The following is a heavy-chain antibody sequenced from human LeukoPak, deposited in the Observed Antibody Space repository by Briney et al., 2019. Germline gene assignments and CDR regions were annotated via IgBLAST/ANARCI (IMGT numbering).Heavy chain of an antibody. J-gene: IGHJ5*02. CDR2: IYYSGTT. V-gene: IGHV4-39*01. CDR1: GGSISSSPYY. D-gene: IGHD3-10*01. CDR3: ARTYYYGRGWFDP. Sequence: SETLSLTCTVSGGSISSSPYYWGWIRQPPGKGLEWIGSIYYSGTTNYNPSLKSRVTISVDTSKNQFSLELSSVTAADTAVYYCARTYYYGRGWFDPWGQGTLVTVSS.